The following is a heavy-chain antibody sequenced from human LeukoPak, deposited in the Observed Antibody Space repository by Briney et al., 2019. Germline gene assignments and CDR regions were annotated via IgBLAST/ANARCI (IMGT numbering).Heavy chain of an antibody. Sequence: ASVKVSCKASGYTFTGYYMHWVRQAPGQGLEWMGWINPNSGGTNYAQKFQGRVTMTRDTSISTAYMELSRLRSDDTAVYYCARPREMTTVTTVAFDIWGQGTMVTVSS. CDR1: GYTFTGYY. CDR3: ARPREMTTVTTVAFDI. V-gene: IGHV1-2*02. CDR2: INPNSGGT. D-gene: IGHD4-17*01. J-gene: IGHJ3*02.